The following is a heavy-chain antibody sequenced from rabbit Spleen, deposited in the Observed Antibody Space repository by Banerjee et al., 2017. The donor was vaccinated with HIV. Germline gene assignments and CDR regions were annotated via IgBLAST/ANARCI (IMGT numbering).Heavy chain of an antibody. CDR1: GIDFSNYA. D-gene: IGHD6-1*01. J-gene: IGHJ4*01. CDR3: ARVESFSTSGYAGYAYGMDL. CDR2: IYPSFGVA. Sequence: ELVESGGGLVQAGESLKLSCKASGIDFSNYAMIWVRQAPGKGPEWIAYIYPSFGVANYANSVRGRFTISSDSAQNTVFLQMTSLTASDTATYFCARVESFSTSGYAGYAYGMDLWGPGTLVTVS. V-gene: IGHV1S47*01.